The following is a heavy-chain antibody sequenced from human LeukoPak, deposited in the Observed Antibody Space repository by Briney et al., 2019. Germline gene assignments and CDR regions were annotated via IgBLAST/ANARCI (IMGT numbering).Heavy chain of an antibody. Sequence: KPSETLSLTCAVYGGSFSGYYWSWIRQPPGKGLEWIGEINHSGSTNYNPSLKSRVTISLDTSKNQFSLKLSSVTAADTAVYYCARHTPITMVRGPTFDIWGQGTMVTVSS. CDR2: INHSGST. V-gene: IGHV4-34*01. CDR3: ARHTPITMVRGPTFDI. D-gene: IGHD3-10*01. CDR1: GGSFSGYY. J-gene: IGHJ3*02.